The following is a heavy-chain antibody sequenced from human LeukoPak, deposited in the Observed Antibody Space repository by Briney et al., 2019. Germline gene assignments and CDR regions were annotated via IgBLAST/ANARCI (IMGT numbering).Heavy chain of an antibody. Sequence: GGSLRLSCAASGFTFSSYSMNWVRQAPGKGLEWVSSISSSSSYIYYADSVKGRFTISRDNAKNSLYLQMNSLRAEDTAVYYCSTYPRLGGGDTAFVSWGQGTLVTVSS. J-gene: IGHJ4*02. CDR1: GFTFSSYS. CDR3: STYPRLGGGDTAFVS. CDR2: ISSSSSYI. V-gene: IGHV3-21*01. D-gene: IGHD2-21*02.